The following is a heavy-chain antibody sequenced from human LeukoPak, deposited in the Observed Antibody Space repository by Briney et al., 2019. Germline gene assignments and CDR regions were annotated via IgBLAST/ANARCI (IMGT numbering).Heavy chain of an antibody. CDR1: GFTFGDYA. CDR3: TRVDDTGSYYEGYFQH. J-gene: IGHJ1*01. D-gene: IGHD1-26*01. Sequence: GGSLRLSCTASGFTFGDYAMSWVRQAPGKGLEWVGFIRSKAYGGTTEYAAPVKGRFSISRDDSKSIAYLQMNSLKTEDTAVYYCTRVDDTGSYYEGYFQHWGQGTLVTVSS. CDR2: IRSKAYGGTT. V-gene: IGHV3-49*04.